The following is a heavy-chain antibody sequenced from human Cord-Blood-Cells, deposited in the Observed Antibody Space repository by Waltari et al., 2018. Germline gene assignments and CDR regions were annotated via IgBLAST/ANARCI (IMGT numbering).Heavy chain of an antibody. CDR3: ARDVSSSVLYYYYYYGMDV. Sequence: QLQLQQPGPGLAKPSQTPSPTCALSGNCVSSNSAAWNWLRPSPSRGREWLGRTYYRAKRYNDYAVSVKSRITFNPDTSKNQFSLQLNAVTPEDTAVYYCARDVSSSVLYYYYYYGMDVWGQGTTVTVSS. D-gene: IGHD6-6*01. CDR1: GNCVSSNSAA. V-gene: IGHV6-1*01. J-gene: IGHJ6*02. CDR2: TYYRAKRYN.